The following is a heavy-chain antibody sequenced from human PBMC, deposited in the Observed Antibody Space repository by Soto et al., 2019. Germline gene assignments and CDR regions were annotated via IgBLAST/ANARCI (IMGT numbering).Heavy chain of an antibody. CDR3: ARDIRWELGYYYYGMDV. J-gene: IGHJ6*02. CDR1: GFTFSSYA. D-gene: IGHD1-26*01. V-gene: IGHV3-30-3*01. Sequence: QVQLVESGGGVVQPGRSLRLSCAASGFTFSSYAMHWVRQAPGKGLEWGAVISYDGSNKYYADSVKGRFTISRDNSKNTLYLQMNSLRAEDTAVYYCARDIRWELGYYYYGMDVWGQGTTVTVSS. CDR2: ISYDGSNK.